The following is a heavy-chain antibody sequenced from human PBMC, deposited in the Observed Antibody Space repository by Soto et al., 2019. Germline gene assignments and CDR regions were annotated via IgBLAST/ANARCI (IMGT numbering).Heavy chain of an antibody. Sequence: QVQLVQSGAEVKKPGSSVKVSCKASGGTFSSYTISWVRQAPGQGLEWMGRIIPILGIANYEQKFQGRVTINADKSTSTAYMELSSLRSEDTAVYYCARDRVASMTYYYYGMDVWGQGTTVTVSS. J-gene: IGHJ6*02. CDR1: GGTFSSYT. D-gene: IGHD3-3*02. V-gene: IGHV1-69*08. CDR2: IIPILGIA. CDR3: ARDRVASMTYYYYGMDV.